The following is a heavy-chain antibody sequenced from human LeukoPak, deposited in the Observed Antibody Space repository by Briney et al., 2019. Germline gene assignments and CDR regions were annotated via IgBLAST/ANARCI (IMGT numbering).Heavy chain of an antibody. J-gene: IGHJ6*03. V-gene: IGHV1-8*01. Sequence: GASVKVSCKHSGYTFNSYDIIWVRQASGQGLEWMGWMNPNRGNTGYAQKFQGRVTMTRNTSISTAYMELSSLRSEDTAVYYCARGASEGYYYYYYYMDVWGKGTTVTVSS. CDR2: MNPNRGNT. CDR1: GYTFNSYD. CDR3: ARGASEGYYYYYYYMDV.